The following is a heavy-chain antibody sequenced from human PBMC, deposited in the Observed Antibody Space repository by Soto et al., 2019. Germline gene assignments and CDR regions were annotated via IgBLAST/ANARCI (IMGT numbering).Heavy chain of an antibody. J-gene: IGHJ5*02. CDR3: ARFTVAGTDWFDP. Sequence: SETLSLTCAVSGGSISSSNWWSWVRQPPGKGLEWIGEIYHSGSTNYNPSLKSRVTISVDKSKNQFSLKLSSVTAADTAVYYCARFTVAGTDWFDPWGQGTLVTVSS. D-gene: IGHD6-19*01. CDR2: IYHSGST. CDR1: GGSISSSNW. V-gene: IGHV4-4*02.